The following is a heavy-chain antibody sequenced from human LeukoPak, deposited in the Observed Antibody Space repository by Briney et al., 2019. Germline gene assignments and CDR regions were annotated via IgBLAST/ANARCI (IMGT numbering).Heavy chain of an antibody. Sequence: GGSLRLSCAASGFTFSSYAMSWVRQAPGKGLEWVSAISGSGGSTYYADSMKGRFTISRDNSKNTLYLQMNSLRAEDTAVYYCANLPVAGSFDYWGQGTLVTVSS. CDR3: ANLPVAGSFDY. V-gene: IGHV3-23*01. D-gene: IGHD6-19*01. CDR2: ISGSGGST. J-gene: IGHJ4*02. CDR1: GFTFSSYA.